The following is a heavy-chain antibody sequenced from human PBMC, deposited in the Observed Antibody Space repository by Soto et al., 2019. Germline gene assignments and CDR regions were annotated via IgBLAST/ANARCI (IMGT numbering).Heavy chain of an antibody. D-gene: IGHD2-2*01. V-gene: IGHV3-23*01. CDR1: GXTFSSYA. Sequence: LRLSFAASGXTFSSYAMSWVRQAPGKGLEWVSAISGSGGSTYYADSVKGRFTISRGNSKNTLYLQMNSLRAEDTAVYYCAKDQSVGYCSSTSCHSADYYYGMDVWGQGTTVTVSS. J-gene: IGHJ6*02. CDR3: AKDQSVGYCSSTSCHSADYYYGMDV. CDR2: ISGSGGST.